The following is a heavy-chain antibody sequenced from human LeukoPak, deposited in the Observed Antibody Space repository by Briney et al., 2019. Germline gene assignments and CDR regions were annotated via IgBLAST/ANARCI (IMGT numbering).Heavy chain of an antibody. CDR3: AAGTAVAGNLHWYFDL. CDR2: MNPNSGNT. D-gene: IGHD6-19*01. J-gene: IGHJ2*01. Sequence: ASVKVSCKASGYTFTSYGINWVRQATGQGLEWMGWMNPNSGNTGYAQKFQGRVTMTRNTSISTAYMELSSLRSEDTAVYYCAAGTAVAGNLHWYFDLWGRGTLVTVSS. V-gene: IGHV1-8*01. CDR1: GYTFTSYG.